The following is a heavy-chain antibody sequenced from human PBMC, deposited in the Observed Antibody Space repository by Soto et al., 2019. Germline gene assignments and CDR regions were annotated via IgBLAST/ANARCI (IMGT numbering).Heavy chain of an antibody. D-gene: IGHD3-10*01. CDR2: IYYCGST. V-gene: IGHV4-30-4*01. CDR3: ARAQGSGFLVS. CDR1: GGSISSGDYY. J-gene: IGHJ4*02. Sequence: QVQLQESGPGLVKPSQTLSLTCTVSGGSISSGDYYWSWIRQPPGKGLEWIGYIYYCGSTYYNPSLKRRVTLSVDTSKNLFSLKLSSVIAADAAVYYCARAQGSGFLVSWGQGTLVTVSS.